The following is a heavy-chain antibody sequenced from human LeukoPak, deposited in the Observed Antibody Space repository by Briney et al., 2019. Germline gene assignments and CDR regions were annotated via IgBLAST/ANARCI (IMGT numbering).Heavy chain of an antibody. J-gene: IGHJ6*02. CDR1: GFTFSSYS. D-gene: IGHD6-19*01. Sequence: RGSLRLSCAASGFTFSSYSMNWVRQAPGKGLEWVSSISSSSSYIYYADSVKGRFTISRDNAKNPLHLQMNSLRAEDTAVYYCARGSSGWSLRGYGMDVWGQGTTVTVSS. CDR3: ARGSSGWSLRGYGMDV. CDR2: ISSSSSYI. V-gene: IGHV3-21*01.